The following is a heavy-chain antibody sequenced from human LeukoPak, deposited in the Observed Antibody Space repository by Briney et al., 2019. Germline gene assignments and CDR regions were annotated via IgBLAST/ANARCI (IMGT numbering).Heavy chain of an antibody. D-gene: IGHD4/OR15-4a*01. CDR1: GGSISSHY. Sequence: SETLSLTCTVSGGSISSHYWSWIRQPPGKGLEWIGYIYYSGSTNYNPSLKSRVTISVDTSKNQFSLKLSSVTAADTAVYYCARRGNYGASGAFDIWGQGTMVTVSS. CDR2: IYYSGST. V-gene: IGHV4-59*11. CDR3: ARRGNYGASGAFDI. J-gene: IGHJ3*02.